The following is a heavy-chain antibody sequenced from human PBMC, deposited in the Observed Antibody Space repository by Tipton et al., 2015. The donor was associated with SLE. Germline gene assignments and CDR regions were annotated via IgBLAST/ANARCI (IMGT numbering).Heavy chain of an antibody. CDR3: ARTYYDYYAMDV. J-gene: IGHJ6*02. CDR2: IYSSGST. CDR1: SGSISGYY. Sequence: TLSLTCTVTSGSISGYYWSWIRQPPGKGLEWIGFIYSSGSTKYNPPLKSRISISLDRSKNQFSLRLTSVTAADTAVYYCARTYYDYYAMDVWGQGTTVTVSS. V-gene: IGHV4-59*01.